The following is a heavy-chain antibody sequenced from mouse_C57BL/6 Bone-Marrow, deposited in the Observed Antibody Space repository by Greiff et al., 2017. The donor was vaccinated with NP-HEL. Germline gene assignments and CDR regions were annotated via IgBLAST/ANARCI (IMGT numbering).Heavy chain of an antibody. V-gene: IGHV1-26*01. J-gene: IGHJ4*01. CDR3: ARATYYDCDGAMDF. Sequence: EVQLQQSGPELVKPGASVKLSCKASGYTFTDYYMNWVKQSPGKSLEWIGDINPNNGGTSYNEKFKGKATLTADKSSSTAYMELRSLTSEDSAVYYCARATYYDCDGAMDFWGQGTSVTVSS. CDR2: INPNNGGT. D-gene: IGHD2-4*01. CDR1: GYTFTDYY.